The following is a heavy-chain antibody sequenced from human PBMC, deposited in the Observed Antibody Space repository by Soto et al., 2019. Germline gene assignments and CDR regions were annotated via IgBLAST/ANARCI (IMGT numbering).Heavy chain of an antibody. Sequence: GGSLRLSCAASGFPFGSYWMSWVRQAPGKGLEWVADIKQDGSEKDYADSVMGRFTISRDNFKKVVYLHLSGLRVEDTAIYYCAKDWVGGSNNYQLDYWGQGTAVTVSS. CDR3: AKDWVGGSNNYQLDY. CDR1: GFPFGSYW. CDR2: IKQDGSEK. J-gene: IGHJ4*02. D-gene: IGHD1-26*01. V-gene: IGHV3-7*01.